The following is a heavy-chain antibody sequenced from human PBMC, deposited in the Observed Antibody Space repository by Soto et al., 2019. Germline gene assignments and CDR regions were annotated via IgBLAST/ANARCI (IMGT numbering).Heavy chain of an antibody. D-gene: IGHD3-9*01. V-gene: IGHV3-23*01. CDR1: GFTFSSHA. Sequence: GGSLRLSCTASGFTFSSHAMTWVRQAPGKGLEWVSGLSDSGDSIYYADSVKGRFTISRDNAKNSLYLQMNSLRAEDTAVYYCARTPTYYDILTGYYIDPHFDYWGQGTLVTVSS. CDR2: LSDSGDSI. CDR3: ARTPTYYDILTGYYIDPHFDY. J-gene: IGHJ4*02.